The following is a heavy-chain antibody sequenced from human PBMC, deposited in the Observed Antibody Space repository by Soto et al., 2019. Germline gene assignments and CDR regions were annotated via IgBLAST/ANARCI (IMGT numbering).Heavy chain of an antibody. CDR3: ARGLSASPSSSWYFDL. CDR1: GFSFRSYD. CDR2: IGTAGDT. V-gene: IGHV3-13*01. J-gene: IGHJ2*01. D-gene: IGHD2-21*01. Sequence: QLVESGGGLVQPGGSLRLSCAASGFSFRSYDMHWVHQATGKGLEWVSAIGTAGDTYYPGSVKGRFTISRENAKNSLYLQMNSLRAGDTAVYYCARGLSASPSSSWYFDLWGRGTLVTVSS.